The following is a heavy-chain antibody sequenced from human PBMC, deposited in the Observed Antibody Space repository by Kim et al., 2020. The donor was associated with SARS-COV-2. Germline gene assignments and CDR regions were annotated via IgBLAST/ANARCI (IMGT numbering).Heavy chain of an antibody. CDR2: ITSSGSAI. CDR3: AKEARGTVDY. J-gene: IGHJ4*01. CDR1: GFTFSSYS. D-gene: IGHD1-1*01. V-gene: IGHV3-48*02. Sequence: GGSLRLSCAASGFTFSSYSMNWGRQAPGKGLEWVSYITSSGSAIYYADSVKGRFTMSRDNAKNSLYLQMNSLRDEDTAVYYCAKEARGTVDYWGHGTLVTVSS.